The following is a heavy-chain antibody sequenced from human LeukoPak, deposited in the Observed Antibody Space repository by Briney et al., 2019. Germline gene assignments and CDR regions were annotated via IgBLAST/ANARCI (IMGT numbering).Heavy chain of an antibody. D-gene: IGHD3-10*01. CDR3: ASAQSTMVRGVTN. CDR1: GGSISSGGYY. Sequence: SETLSLTCTVSGGSISSGGYYWSWIRQHPAKGLEWIGFIYYSGSTYYNPSLKSRVTISVDTSKNQFSLKLSSVTAADTAVYYCASAQSTMVRGVTNWGQGTLVTVSS. J-gene: IGHJ4*02. CDR2: IYYSGST. V-gene: IGHV4-31*03.